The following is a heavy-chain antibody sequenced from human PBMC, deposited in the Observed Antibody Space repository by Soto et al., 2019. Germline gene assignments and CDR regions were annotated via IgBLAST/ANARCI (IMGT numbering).Heavy chain of an antibody. CDR3: ARRLSGPKEEYNAYYFYGLDV. Sequence: PGESLKISCHGSGYSFTIHCITLVLQTPGKGLEWMGRIDPSDSYTNYSPSFQGRVTISADRSISTAFLRWSSLEASDTAIYYCARRLSGPKEEYNAYYFYGLDVWGQGTTVTVSS. CDR1: GYSFTIHC. D-gene: IGHD1-1*01. V-gene: IGHV5-10-1*01. J-gene: IGHJ6*02. CDR2: IDPSDSYT.